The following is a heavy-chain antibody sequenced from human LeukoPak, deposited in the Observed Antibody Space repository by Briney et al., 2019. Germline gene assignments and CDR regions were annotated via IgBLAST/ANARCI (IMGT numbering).Heavy chain of an antibody. D-gene: IGHD4-17*01. V-gene: IGHV3-7*01. Sequence: GGSLRLSCAASGFTFSSYWMSWVRQAPGKGLEWVADIKQDGSEKYYVDSVKGRFTISRDNARNSLYLQMNSLRAEDTAVYYCARDPPGDYYYYGMDVWGQGTTVTVSS. J-gene: IGHJ6*02. CDR3: ARDPPGDYYYYGMDV. CDR2: IKQDGSEK. CDR1: GFTFSSYW.